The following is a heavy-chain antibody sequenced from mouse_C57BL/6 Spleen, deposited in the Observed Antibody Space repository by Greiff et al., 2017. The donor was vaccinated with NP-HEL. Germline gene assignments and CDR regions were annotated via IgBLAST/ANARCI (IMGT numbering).Heavy chain of an antibody. J-gene: IGHJ3*01. CDR3: TRKFITTVAPFAY. Sequence: VQLQQSGAELVRPGASVTLSCKASGYTFTDYEMHWVKQTPVHGLEWIGAIDPETGGTAYNQKFKGKAILTADKSSSTAYMELRSLTSEDSAVYYCTRKFITTVAPFAYWGQGTLVTVSA. CDR2: IDPETGGT. V-gene: IGHV1-15*01. D-gene: IGHD1-1*01. CDR1: GYTFTDYE.